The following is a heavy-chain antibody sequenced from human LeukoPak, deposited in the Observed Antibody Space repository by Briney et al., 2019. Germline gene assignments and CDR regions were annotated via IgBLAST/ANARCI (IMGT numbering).Heavy chain of an antibody. J-gene: IGHJ4*02. Sequence: PSETLSLTCTVSGGSISSGGYYWSWIRQHPGKGLEWIGYIYYSGSTYYNPSLKSRVTISVDTSKNQFSLKLSSVTAADTAVYYCARGREELVVPAYYFGYWGQGTLVTVSS. CDR1: GGSISSGGYY. V-gene: IGHV4-31*03. D-gene: IGHD2-2*01. CDR3: ARGREELVVPAYYFGY. CDR2: IYYSGST.